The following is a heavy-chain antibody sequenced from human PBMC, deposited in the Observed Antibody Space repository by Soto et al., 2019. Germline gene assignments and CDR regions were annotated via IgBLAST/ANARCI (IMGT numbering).Heavy chain of an antibody. Sequence: PGGSLRLSCAASGFTFSSYGMHWVRQAPGKGLEWVAVIWYDGSNKYYADSVKGRFTISRDNSKNTLYLQMNSLRAEDTAVYYCATFQYDILTGYYPRAFXIWGQGTMVTVSS. D-gene: IGHD3-9*01. CDR2: IWYDGSNK. V-gene: IGHV3-33*01. J-gene: IGHJ3*02. CDR1: GFTFSSYG. CDR3: ATFQYDILTGYYPRAFXI.